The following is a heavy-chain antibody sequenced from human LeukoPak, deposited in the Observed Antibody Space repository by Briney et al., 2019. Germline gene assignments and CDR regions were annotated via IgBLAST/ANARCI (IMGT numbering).Heavy chain of an antibody. Sequence: SETLSHTCAVSGYSISSGYYWVWIRQPPGNGLEWIGSVYHTGSTYNHPSLKSRVTISLGTSKGQFPLRLTSVTAADTALYYCASHYYASSGSLFDSWGRGSLVTVSS. CDR2: VYHTGST. V-gene: IGHV4-38-2*01. CDR3: ASHYYASSGSLFDS. J-gene: IGHJ4*02. CDR1: GYSISSGYY. D-gene: IGHD3-22*01.